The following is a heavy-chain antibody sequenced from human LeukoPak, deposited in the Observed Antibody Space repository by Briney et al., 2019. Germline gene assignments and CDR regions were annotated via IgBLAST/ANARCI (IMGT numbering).Heavy chain of an antibody. CDR2: TSAYNGNT. V-gene: IGHV1-18*01. Sequence: ASVKVSCKASGYTFTSYGISWVRQAPGQGLGGWGGTSAYNGNTNYAQKLQGRVTMTTDTSTSTAYMELSSLRSEDTAVYYCATPRNYYDSSGHYYFDYWGQGTLVTVSS. CDR1: GYTFTSYG. J-gene: IGHJ4*02. CDR3: ATPRNYYDSSGHYYFDY. D-gene: IGHD3-22*01.